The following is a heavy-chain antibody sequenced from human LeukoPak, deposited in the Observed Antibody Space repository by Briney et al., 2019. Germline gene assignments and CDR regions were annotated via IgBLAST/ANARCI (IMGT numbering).Heavy chain of an antibody. CDR3: ARVRYYGSGSRWFDP. V-gene: IGHV4-30-4*01. Sequence: PSETLSLTCTVSGGSISSGDYYWSWIRQPPGKGLEWIGYIYYSGSTYYNPSLKSRVTISVDTSKNQFSLKLSSVTAADTAVYYCARVRYYGSGSRWFDPWGQGTLVTVSS. CDR1: GGSISSGDYY. J-gene: IGHJ5*02. CDR2: IYYSGST. D-gene: IGHD3-10*01.